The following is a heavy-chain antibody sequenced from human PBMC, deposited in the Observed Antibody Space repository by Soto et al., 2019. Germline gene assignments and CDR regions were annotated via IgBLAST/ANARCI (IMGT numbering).Heavy chain of an antibody. J-gene: IGHJ6*02. Sequence: QVQLVQSGAEVQKPGSSVKVSCKASGGTFSSYAISWVRQAPGQGLEWMGGIIPISGTANYAQKFQGRVTITADESTSTAYMERSSLRSEDTAVYYCARSQGSSTSLEIYYYYYYGMDVWGQGTTVTVSS. V-gene: IGHV1-69*01. D-gene: IGHD2-2*01. CDR3: ARSQGSSTSLEIYYYYYYGMDV. CDR1: GGTFSSYA. CDR2: IIPISGTA.